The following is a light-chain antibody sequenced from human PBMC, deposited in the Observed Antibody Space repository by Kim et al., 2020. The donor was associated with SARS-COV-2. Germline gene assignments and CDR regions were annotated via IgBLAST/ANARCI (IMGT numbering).Light chain of an antibody. CDR2: KDS. J-gene: IGLJ3*02. CDR3: YSADDNNRV. CDR1: ILAKKY. Sequence: SVSPGQTASITCSGDILAKKYARWYQQKPGQAPLLIIYKDSERPSGIPERFSGSSSGATVTLTISGAQVEDEADYYCYSADDNNRVFGGGTQLTVL. V-gene: IGLV3-27*01.